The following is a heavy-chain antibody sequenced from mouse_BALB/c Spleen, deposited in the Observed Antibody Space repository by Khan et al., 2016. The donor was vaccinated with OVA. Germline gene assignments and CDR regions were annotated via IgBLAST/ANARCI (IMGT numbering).Heavy chain of an antibody. J-gene: IGHJ4*01. CDR2: INYSGST. V-gene: IGHV3-2*02. CDR3: AMDGSRYNYAMDY. CDR1: GYSITSDYA. D-gene: IGHD2-3*01. Sequence: EVQLQESGPGLVNPSQSLSLTCTVTGYSITSDYAWNWIRQFPGNKLEWMGYINYSGSTNYNPALKSRISITRDTSKNQFFLQLNSVTTEDTATYYCAMDGSRYNYAMDYWGQGTSVTVSS.